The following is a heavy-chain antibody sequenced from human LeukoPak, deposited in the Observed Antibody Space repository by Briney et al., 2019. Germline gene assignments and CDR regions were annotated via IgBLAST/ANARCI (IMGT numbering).Heavy chain of an antibody. D-gene: IGHD3-9*01. Sequence: ASETLSLTCTVSGGSISSGGYYWSWIRQHPGKGLEWIGYIYYSGSTYYNPPLKSRVTISVDTSKNQFSLKLSSVTAADTAVYYCARGPYYDILTGYPHLYYFDYWGQGTLVTVSS. J-gene: IGHJ4*02. CDR1: GGSISSGGYY. CDR2: IYYSGST. CDR3: ARGPYYDILTGYPHLYYFDY. V-gene: IGHV4-31*03.